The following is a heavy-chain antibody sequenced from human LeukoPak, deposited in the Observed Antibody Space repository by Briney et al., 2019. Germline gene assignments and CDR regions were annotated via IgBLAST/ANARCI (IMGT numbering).Heavy chain of an antibody. CDR3: ARGLRDYSNIGYYYGMDV. CDR1: GYTFTNYW. CDR2: IYPGDSDT. V-gene: IGHV5-51*01. J-gene: IGHJ6*02. Sequence: GESLKISCKGSGYTFTNYWIGWVRQMPGKGLEWMGIIYPGDSDTRYSPSFQGQVTISADKSISTAYLQWSSLKASDTAMYYCARGLRDYSNIGYYYGMDVWGQGTTVTVSS. D-gene: IGHD4-11*01.